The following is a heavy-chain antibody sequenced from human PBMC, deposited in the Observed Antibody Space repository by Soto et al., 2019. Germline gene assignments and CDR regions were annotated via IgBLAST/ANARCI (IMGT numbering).Heavy chain of an antibody. J-gene: IGHJ3*02. V-gene: IGHV3-23*01. D-gene: IGHD2-21*02. CDR1: GFTFSSYA. CDR3: AKDPPWGGGDFGGAFDI. Sequence: PGGSLRLSCAASGFTFSSYAMSWVRQAPGKGLEWVSAISGSGGSTYYADSVKGRFTISRDNSKNTLYLQMNSLRAEDTAVYYCAKDPPWGGGDFGGAFDIWGQGTMVTVSS. CDR2: ISGSGGST.